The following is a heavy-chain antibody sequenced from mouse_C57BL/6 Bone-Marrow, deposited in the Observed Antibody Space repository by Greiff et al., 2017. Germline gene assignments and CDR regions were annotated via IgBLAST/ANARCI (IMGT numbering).Heavy chain of an antibody. V-gene: IGHV14-3*01. CDR2: IDPANANT. CDR1: GFNIKNTY. D-gene: IGHD2-4*01. CDR3: AKAYDFDFDY. J-gene: IGHJ2*01. Sequence: EVQLQQSVAELVRPGASVKLSCTASGFNIKNTYIHWVKQRPEQGLEWIGRIDPANANTKYAPKFQGKATITADTSSNTADLQLSSLTSEDTAIYYCAKAYDFDFDYWGQGTTLTVSS.